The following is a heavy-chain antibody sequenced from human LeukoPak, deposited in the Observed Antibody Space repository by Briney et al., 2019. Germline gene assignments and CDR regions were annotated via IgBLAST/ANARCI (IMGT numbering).Heavy chain of an antibody. CDR1: GGSISSYY. V-gene: IGHV4-59*08. CDR3: ARHYAAGTYYYYGMDV. CDR2: IYYSGST. D-gene: IGHD6-13*01. Sequence: SETLSLTCTVSGGSISSYYWSWIRQPPGKGLEWIGYIYYSGSTNYNPSLKSRVTISVDTSKNQFSLKLSSVTAADTAVYYCARHYAAGTYYYYGMDVWGQGTTATVSS. J-gene: IGHJ6*02.